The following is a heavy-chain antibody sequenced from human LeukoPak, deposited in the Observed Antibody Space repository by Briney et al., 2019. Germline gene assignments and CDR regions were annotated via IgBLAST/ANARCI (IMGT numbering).Heavy chain of an antibody. V-gene: IGHV1-69*04. Sequence: ASVKVSCKASGGTFSSYAISWVRQAPGQGLEWMGRIIPILGTADYSQKFQGRVTITADKSTSTAYMELSSLRSEDTAVYYCARDRYSSSSLDYWGQGTLVTVSS. CDR2: IIPILGTA. CDR3: ARDRYSSSSLDY. CDR1: GGTFSSYA. J-gene: IGHJ4*02. D-gene: IGHD6-6*01.